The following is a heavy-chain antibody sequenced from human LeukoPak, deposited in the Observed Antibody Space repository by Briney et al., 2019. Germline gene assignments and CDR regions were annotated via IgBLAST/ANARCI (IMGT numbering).Heavy chain of an antibody. CDR2: ISAYNGNT. V-gene: IGHV1-18*01. J-gene: IGHJ4*02. D-gene: IGHD3-10*01. CDR3: ARALWFGELSFIGY. Sequence: ASVKVSCKASGYTFTSYGISWVRQAPGQGLEWMGWISAYNGNTNYAQKLQGRVTMTTDTSTSTAYMELRSLRSGDTAVYYCARALWFGELSFIGYWGQGTLVTVSS. CDR1: GYTFTSYG.